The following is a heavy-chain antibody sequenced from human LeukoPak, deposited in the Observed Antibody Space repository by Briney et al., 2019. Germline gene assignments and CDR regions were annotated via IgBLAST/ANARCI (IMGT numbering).Heavy chain of an antibody. Sequence: SETLSLTCIVPGGSISSRSYYWAWIRQSPGKGLEWIGTFSSGGSAYYNPSLTSRVSISKDTSDNQFSLRLYSVTAADTAVYYCARKQTGTMYDVWGQGTQVTVSS. V-gene: IGHV4-39*07. CDR1: GGSISSRSYY. D-gene: IGHD1-7*01. CDR2: FSSGGSA. J-gene: IGHJ4*02. CDR3: ARKQTGTMYDV.